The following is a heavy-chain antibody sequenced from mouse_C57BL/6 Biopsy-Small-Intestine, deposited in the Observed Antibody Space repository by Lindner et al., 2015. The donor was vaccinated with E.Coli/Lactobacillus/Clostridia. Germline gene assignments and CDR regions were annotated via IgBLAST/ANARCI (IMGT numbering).Heavy chain of an antibody. CDR3: ARRQGVKFVYYFDC. CDR2: TITTFGTA. J-gene: IGHJ2*01. Sequence: SVKVSCKASGGTFNNYAINWVRQAPGQGLEWMGGTITTFGTADYAQKFQGRVTITADASTSTAYMELSSLRSEDTAVYYCARRQGVKFVYYFDCWGQGTLVTVSS. CDR1: GGTFNNYA. V-gene: IGHV1-79*01. D-gene: IGHD3-2*01.